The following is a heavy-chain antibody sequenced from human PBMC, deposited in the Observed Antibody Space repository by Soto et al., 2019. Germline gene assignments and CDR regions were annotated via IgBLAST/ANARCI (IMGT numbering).Heavy chain of an antibody. D-gene: IGHD3-3*01. V-gene: IGHV4-34*01. CDR2: INHSGST. CDR3: ARGGGDYDFWSGYYDYYYGMDV. J-gene: IGHJ6*04. CDR1: GGSFSGYY. Sequence: SETLSLTCAVYGGSFSGYYWSWIRQPPGKGLEWIGEINHSGSTNYNPSLKSRVTISVDTSKNQFSLKLSSVTAADTAVYYCARGGGDYDFWSGYYDYYYGMDVWGEGTTVIVSS.